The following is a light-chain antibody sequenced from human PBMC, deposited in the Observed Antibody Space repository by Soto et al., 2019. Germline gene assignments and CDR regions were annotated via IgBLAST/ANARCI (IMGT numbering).Light chain of an antibody. CDR3: QQYNDWPPIT. J-gene: IGKJ5*01. V-gene: IGKV3-15*01. CDR2: GAS. CDR1: QTISNS. Sequence: EIVMTQSPATLSVSPGERATLSCRASQTISNSLAWYQQKPGQAPRLLMYGASTRATGFPARFSGSGSGTEFTLTISSLQSEDFAVYYCQQYNDWPPITFGQGTRLEIK.